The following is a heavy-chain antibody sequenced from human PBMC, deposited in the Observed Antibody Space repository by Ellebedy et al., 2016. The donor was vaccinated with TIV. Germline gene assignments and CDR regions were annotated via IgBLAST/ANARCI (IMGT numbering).Heavy chain of an antibody. CDR2: ISPANGKT. CDR1: GYTFRNFG. J-gene: IGHJ3*02. V-gene: IGHV1-18*01. Sequence: AASVKVSCKASGYTFRNFGLFWVRQATGQGLEWMGWISPANGKTKYAENFQGRITMTTDTSTNTVYMELRSLRSDDTAVYYCARGRITMRVPTTRDDTFGIWGQGTMVTISS. D-gene: IGHD3-22*01. CDR3: ARGRITMRVPTTRDDTFGI.